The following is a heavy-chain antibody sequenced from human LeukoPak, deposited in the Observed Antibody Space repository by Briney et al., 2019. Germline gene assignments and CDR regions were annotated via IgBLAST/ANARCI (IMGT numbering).Heavy chain of an antibody. CDR2: IYYSGST. Sequence: SETLSLTCTVSGASISSSYCTWIRQPPGKGLEWIGYIYYSGSTNYNPSLKSRVTISVDTSKNQFSLKLSSVTAADTAVYYCARLTSYGFGVDYWGQGTLVTVSS. D-gene: IGHD5-18*01. J-gene: IGHJ4*02. CDR3: ARLTSYGFGVDY. CDR1: GASISSSY. V-gene: IGHV4-59*08.